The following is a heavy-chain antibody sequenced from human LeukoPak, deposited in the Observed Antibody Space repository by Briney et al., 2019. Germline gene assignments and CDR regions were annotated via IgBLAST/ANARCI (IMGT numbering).Heavy chain of an antibody. CDR2: IYPGDSDT. CDR1: GYSFTSYW. V-gene: IGHV5-51*01. Sequence: GESLKISCKGSGYSFTSYWIGWVRQMPGKGLEWMGIIYPGDSDTRYSPSFQGQVTISADKSISTAYLQWSSLKASDTAMYYCARLRQQLVTYNWFDPWGQGTLVTVSS. J-gene: IGHJ5*02. D-gene: IGHD6-13*01. CDR3: ARLRQQLVTYNWFDP.